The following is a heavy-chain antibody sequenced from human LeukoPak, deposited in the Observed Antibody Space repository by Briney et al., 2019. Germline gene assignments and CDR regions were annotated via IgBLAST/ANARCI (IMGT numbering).Heavy chain of an antibody. V-gene: IGHV3-30*04. CDR1: GFTLTNYA. J-gene: IGHJ6*03. Sequence: GGSLRLSCAVSGFTLTNYAVHWVRQAPGKGLEWLAVISNDGKDKHVADSVKGRFSVSRDVSSDTLYLQMDSLRAEDTAVYFCAREGHSDLSTGYLPVEYYYYYMDVWGKGTTVTVSS. D-gene: IGHD3-9*01. CDR2: ISNDGKDK. CDR3: AREGHSDLSTGYLPVEYYYYYMDV.